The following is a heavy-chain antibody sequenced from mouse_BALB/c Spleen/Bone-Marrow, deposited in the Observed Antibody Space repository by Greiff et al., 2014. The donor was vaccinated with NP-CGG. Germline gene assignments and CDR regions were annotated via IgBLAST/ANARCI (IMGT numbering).Heavy chain of an antibody. CDR3: AKKDYGSSSFDY. CDR1: GYSFTDSN. CDR2: IDPYYGGT. V-gene: IGHV1-39*01. D-gene: IGHD1-1*01. Sequence: EVKLQGSGPELEKPGASVKISCKASGYSFTDSNMNWVKQSNGKNLEWVGNIDPYYGGTSYSQKFKGKATLTVDKSSSTAYMQLRSLTSEDSAVYYCAKKDYGSSSFDYWGQGTTLTVSS. J-gene: IGHJ2*01.